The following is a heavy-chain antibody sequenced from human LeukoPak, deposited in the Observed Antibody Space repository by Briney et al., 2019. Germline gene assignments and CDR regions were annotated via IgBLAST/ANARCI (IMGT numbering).Heavy chain of an antibody. CDR3: AGFGYNYQLDY. Sequence: SETLSLTCTVSGGSISSYYWSWVRQPAGKGLEWIGRINTSGSTNYNPSLKSRVTISVDTSKNQFSLKLSSLTAADTALYYCAGFGYNYQLDYWGQGILVTVSS. CDR1: GGSISSYY. D-gene: IGHD5-18*01. J-gene: IGHJ4*02. CDR2: INTSGST. V-gene: IGHV4-4*07.